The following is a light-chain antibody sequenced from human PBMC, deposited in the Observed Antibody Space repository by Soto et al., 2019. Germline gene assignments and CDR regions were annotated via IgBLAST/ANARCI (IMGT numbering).Light chain of an antibody. CDR1: SSDVGGYNY. CDR3: SSYTNSNTLV. CDR2: DVD. J-gene: IGLJ1*01. Sequence: QSVLTQPASVSGSPGQSITISCTGTSSDVGGYNYVSWYQQYPGKAPKLMIYDVDTRPSGVSNRFSGSKSGNTASLTISGLQADDEADYYCSSYTNSNTLVFGSGTKLTV. V-gene: IGLV2-14*01.